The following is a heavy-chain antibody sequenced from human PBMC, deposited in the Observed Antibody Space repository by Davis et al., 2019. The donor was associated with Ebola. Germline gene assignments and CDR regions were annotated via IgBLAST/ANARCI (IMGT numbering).Heavy chain of an antibody. J-gene: IGHJ4*02. Sequence: PGGSLRLSCAASGFTFSSYGMHWVRQAPGKGLEWVAVISYDGSNKYYADSVKGRFTISRGNSKNTLYLQMSSLRAEDTAVYYCAKRGGGSYSFYFDYWGQGTLVTVSS. CDR1: GFTFSSYG. CDR3: AKRGGGSYSFYFDY. CDR2: ISYDGSNK. D-gene: IGHD3-16*01. V-gene: IGHV3-30*18.